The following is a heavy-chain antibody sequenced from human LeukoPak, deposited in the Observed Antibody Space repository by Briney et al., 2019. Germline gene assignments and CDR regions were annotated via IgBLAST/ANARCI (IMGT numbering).Heavy chain of an antibody. V-gene: IGHV3-21*01. CDR2: ISSSSGYI. CDR1: GFTFSSYS. J-gene: IGHJ3*02. Sequence: PGGSLRLSCAASGFTFSSYSMNWVRQAPGKGLEWVSSISSSSGYIYYADSVKGRFTISGDNAKNSLYLQMNSLRAEDTAVYYCARAFVWFGELLATMGERAFDIWGQGTMVTVSS. D-gene: IGHD3-10*01. CDR3: ARAFVWFGELLATMGERAFDI.